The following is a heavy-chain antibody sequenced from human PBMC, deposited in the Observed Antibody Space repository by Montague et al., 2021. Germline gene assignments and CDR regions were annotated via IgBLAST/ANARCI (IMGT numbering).Heavy chain of an antibody. V-gene: IGHV4-39*01. D-gene: IGHD2/OR15-2a*01. CDR1: GDSISSKGNF. CDR2: LDYSGTT. CDR3: ARHRSRHHSMAFVASDHYFYMDV. J-gene: IGHJ6*03. Sequence: SETLSLTCSVSGDSISSKGNFWGWIRQPPGKGLEWIGVLDYSGTTYYSLSLRSRVTISVDTSKSQFSLKVTAVTAADTAVYYCARHRSRHHSMAFVASDHYFYMDVWGTGTPVAVSS.